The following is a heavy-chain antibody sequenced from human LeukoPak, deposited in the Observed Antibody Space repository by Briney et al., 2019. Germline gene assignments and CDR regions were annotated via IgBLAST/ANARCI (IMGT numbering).Heavy chain of an antibody. CDR3: ARVDREVVDAFDI. Sequence: SETLSLTCTVSGDSISSGGYYWSWIRQHPGKGLEWIGYIYYSGSTYYNPSLKSRVTISVDTSKNQFSLKLSSVTAADAAVYYCARVDREVVDAFDIWGQGTMVTVSS. CDR2: IYYSGST. D-gene: IGHD2-2*01. CDR1: GDSISSGGYY. V-gene: IGHV4-31*03. J-gene: IGHJ3*02.